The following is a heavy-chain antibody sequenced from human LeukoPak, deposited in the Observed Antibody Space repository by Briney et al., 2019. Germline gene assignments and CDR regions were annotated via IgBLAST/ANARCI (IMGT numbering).Heavy chain of an antibody. CDR2: INHSGST. V-gene: IGHV4-34*01. Sequence: SETLSLTCAVYGGSFSGYYWSWIRQPPGKGLEWIGEINHSGSTNYNPSLKSRVTVSVDTSKNQFSLKLSSVTAADTAVYYCVRGGYSYGYGLGLLDYWGQGSLVTVSS. D-gene: IGHD5-18*01. CDR3: VRGGYSYGYGLGLLDY. CDR1: GGSFSGYY. J-gene: IGHJ4*02.